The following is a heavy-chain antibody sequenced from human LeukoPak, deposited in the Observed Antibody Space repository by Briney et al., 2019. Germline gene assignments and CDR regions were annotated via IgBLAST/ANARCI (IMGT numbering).Heavy chain of an antibody. V-gene: IGHV3-48*01. CDR1: GFTFSSYS. CDR2: ISSSSSTI. CDR3: ARDRSSSGWDRTYDY. Sequence: GGSLRLSCAASGFTFSSYSMNWVRQAPGKGLEWVSYISSSSSTIYYADSVKGRFTISRDNATNSLYLQMNSLRAEDTAVYYCARDRSSSGWDRTYDYWGQGTLVNVSS. J-gene: IGHJ4*02. D-gene: IGHD6-19*01.